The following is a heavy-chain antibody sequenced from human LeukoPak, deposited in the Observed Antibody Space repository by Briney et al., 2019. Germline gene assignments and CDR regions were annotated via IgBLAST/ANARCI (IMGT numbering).Heavy chain of an antibody. V-gene: IGHV1-18*04. D-gene: IGHD5-18*01. CDR3: ARTYARYREKLDV. Sequence: ASVKVSCKASGYTFTSYYMHWVRQAPGQGLEWMGWISAYNGNTNYAQKLQGRVTMTTDTSTSTAYMELRSLRSDDTAVYYCARTYARYREKLDVWGQGTTVTVSS. CDR2: ISAYNGNT. CDR1: GYTFTSYY. J-gene: IGHJ6*02.